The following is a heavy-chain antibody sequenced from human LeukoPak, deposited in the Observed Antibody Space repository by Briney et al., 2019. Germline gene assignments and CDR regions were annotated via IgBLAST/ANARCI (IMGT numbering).Heavy chain of an antibody. D-gene: IGHD2-2*01. V-gene: IGHV1-2*02. Sequence: GASVKVSCKASGYTFTGYYMHWVRQAPGQGLEWMGWINPNSGGTNYAQKLQGRVTMTRDTSISTAYMELSSLRSDDTAVYYCARDVGEYCSSTNCYAPHYWGQGTLVTVSS. CDR2: INPNSGGT. CDR1: GYTFTGYY. J-gene: IGHJ4*02. CDR3: ARDVGEYCSSTNCYAPHY.